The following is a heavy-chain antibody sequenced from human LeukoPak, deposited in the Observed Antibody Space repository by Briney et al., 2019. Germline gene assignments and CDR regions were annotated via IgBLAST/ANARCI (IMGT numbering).Heavy chain of an antibody. V-gene: IGHV3-7*05. CDR1: GFSFSDSC. CDR2: IHQDAGKK. J-gene: IGHJ4*02. Sequence: GGSLRLSCTASGFSFSDSCMTWVRQTPGKGLQWVASIHQDAGKKQYLDSVRGRFTISRDNAKNSLYLQMNSLRVEDTAVYYCASSKDHYCHFCGQGTLVTASS. CDR3: ASSKDHYCHF.